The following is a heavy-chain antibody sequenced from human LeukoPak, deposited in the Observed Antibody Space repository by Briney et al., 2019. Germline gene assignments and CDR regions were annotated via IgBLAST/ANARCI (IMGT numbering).Heavy chain of an antibody. CDR1: GFTFSDYY. Sequence: GGSLRLSCAASGFTFSDYYMSWIRQAPGKGLEWISYISSSGIYTNYASSVKGRFTISRDNANNSLHLQMNTLRADDTAVYYCARLGLSAAGAISWGQGTLVTVSS. J-gene: IGHJ4*02. CDR2: ISSSGIYT. D-gene: IGHD6-13*01. CDR3: ARLGLSAAGAIS. V-gene: IGHV3-11*06.